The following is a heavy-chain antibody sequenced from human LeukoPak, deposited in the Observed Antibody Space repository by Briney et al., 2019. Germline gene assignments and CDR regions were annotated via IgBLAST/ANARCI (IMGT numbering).Heavy chain of an antibody. CDR2: ISYDGSNK. CDR3: ARDGDSSGYYLDYFDY. CDR1: GFTFSSYA. V-gene: IGHV3-30*04. J-gene: IGHJ4*02. D-gene: IGHD3-22*01. Sequence: GGSLRLSCAASGFTFSSYAMHWVRQAPGKGLEWVAVISYDGSNKYYADSVKGRFTISRDNSKSTLYLQMNSLRAEDTAVYYCARDGDSSGYYLDYFDYWGQGTLVTVSS.